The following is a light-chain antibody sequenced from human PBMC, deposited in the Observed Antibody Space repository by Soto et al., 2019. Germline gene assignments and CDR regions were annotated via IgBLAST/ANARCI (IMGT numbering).Light chain of an antibody. CDR2: EAS. V-gene: IGKV1-5*03. CDR1: QTISSW. CDR3: QHYNSYSEA. Sequence: IHMTDSPSTLSASLWYRVTITFRSSQTISSWLAWYQQKPGKAPKLLIYEASTLKSGVPSRFSGSGSGTEFTLTISSLQPDDFATYYCQHYNSYSEAFGQGTKVDIK. J-gene: IGKJ1*01.